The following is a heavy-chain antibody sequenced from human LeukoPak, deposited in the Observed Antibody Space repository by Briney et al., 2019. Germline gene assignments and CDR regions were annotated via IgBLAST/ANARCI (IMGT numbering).Heavy chain of an antibody. CDR3: ARDMVPLRGLYYMDV. CDR2: ITWDGGST. Sequence: GGSLRLSCAASGFTFDDYTMHWVRQAPGKGLEWVSLITWDGGSTYYADSVKGRFTISRDNAKNTLYLQMNSLRAEDTAVYYCARDMVPLRGLYYMDVWGKGTTVTVSS. J-gene: IGHJ6*03. V-gene: IGHV3-43*01. CDR1: GFTFDDYT. D-gene: IGHD3-10*01.